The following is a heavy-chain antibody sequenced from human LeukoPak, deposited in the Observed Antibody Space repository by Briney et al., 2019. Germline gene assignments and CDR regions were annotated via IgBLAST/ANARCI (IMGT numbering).Heavy chain of an antibody. V-gene: IGHV3-23*01. CDR1: GFSFSSYA. Sequence: GGSLRLSCAASGFSFSSYAMSWVRQAPGRGLEWVSVISATGGTTYYADSAKGRFTISRDNSKNTLYLQVNSLRAEDTAVYYCAKTKVPNYYGSGSYVDFWGQGTLVTVSS. CDR2: ISATGGTT. CDR3: AKTKVPNYYGSGSYVDF. D-gene: IGHD3-10*01. J-gene: IGHJ4*02.